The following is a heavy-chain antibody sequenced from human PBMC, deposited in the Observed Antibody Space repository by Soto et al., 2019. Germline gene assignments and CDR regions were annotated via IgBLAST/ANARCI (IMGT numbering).Heavy chain of an antibody. CDR2: ISSSSSYI. CDR3: AREDQQYCSGGSCYSDAFDI. CDR1: GFTFSSYS. J-gene: IGHJ3*02. D-gene: IGHD2-15*01. V-gene: IGHV3-21*01. Sequence: GGSLRLSCAASGFTFSSYSMNWVRQAPGKGLEWVSSISSSSSYIYYADSVKGRFTISRDNAKNSLYLQMNSLRAEDTAVYYCAREDQQYCSGGSCYSDAFDIWGQGTMVTVSS.